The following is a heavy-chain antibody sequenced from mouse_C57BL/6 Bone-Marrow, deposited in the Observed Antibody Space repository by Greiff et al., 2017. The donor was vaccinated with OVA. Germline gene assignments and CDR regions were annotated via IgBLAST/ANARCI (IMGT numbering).Heavy chain of an antibody. Sequence: VQRVESGPGLVAPSQSLSITCTVSGFSLTSYAISWVRQPPGKGLEWLGVIWTGGGTNYNSALKSRLSISKGNSKSQVFLKMNSLQTDDTARYYCARNREWLLHYFDYWGQGTTLTVSS. D-gene: IGHD2-3*01. V-gene: IGHV2-9-1*01. J-gene: IGHJ2*01. CDR3: ARNREWLLHYFDY. CDR2: IWTGGGT. CDR1: GFSLTSYA.